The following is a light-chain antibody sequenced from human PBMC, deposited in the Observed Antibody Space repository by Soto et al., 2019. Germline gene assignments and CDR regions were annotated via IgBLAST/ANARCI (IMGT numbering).Light chain of an antibody. V-gene: IGKV3-20*01. J-gene: IGKJ1*01. Sequence: EFVLTQSPGTLSLSPGERATLSCRTSQSVSSNQLAWYQQKPGQAPRLLIYGSSSRTTGIPDRFSGSGSGTNFTLTISRMETEDFAVYYCQQYGGPPGTFGQGTKVDIK. CDR1: QSVSSNQ. CDR2: GSS. CDR3: QQYGGPPGT.